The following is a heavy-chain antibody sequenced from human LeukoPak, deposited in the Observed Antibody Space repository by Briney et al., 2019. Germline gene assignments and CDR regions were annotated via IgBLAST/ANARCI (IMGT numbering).Heavy chain of an antibody. D-gene: IGHD5-18*01. CDR1: GYTFTIYA. J-gene: IGHJ4*02. V-gene: IGHV1-3*01. CDR2: IHAGNGDT. CDR3: ARGKIQLWILDY. Sequence: ASVKVSCKASGYTFTIYAIHWVRQGPGQRLEWMGWIHAGNGDTKYSQNFQDRVTFTRDTSANTAYMELSSLRSEDTAVYYCARGKIQLWILDYWGQGTLVTVSS.